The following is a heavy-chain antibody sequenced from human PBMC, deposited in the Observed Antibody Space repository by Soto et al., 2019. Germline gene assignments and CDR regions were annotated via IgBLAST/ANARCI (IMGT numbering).Heavy chain of an antibody. CDR3: ARGDMATMPFDY. J-gene: IGHJ4*02. D-gene: IGHD5-12*01. Sequence: PETLSLTCSVSGDSISSFYCSWIRQPPGKGLEWIGYISYSGTTNYNPSLKSRVTMSVDASKNQFSLNVSSVTAADTAVYYCARGDMATMPFDYWGQGTLVTVSS. V-gene: IGHV4-59*01. CDR1: GDSISSFY. CDR2: ISYSGTT.